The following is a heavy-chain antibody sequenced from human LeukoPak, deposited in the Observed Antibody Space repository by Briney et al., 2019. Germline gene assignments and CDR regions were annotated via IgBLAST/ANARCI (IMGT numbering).Heavy chain of an antibody. V-gene: IGHV4-39*01. CDR2: IYYSGST. J-gene: IGHJ4*02. Sequence: SETLSLTCTVSGGSISSSSYYWGWIRQPPGKGLEWIGSIYYSGSTYYNPSLKSRVTISVDTSKNQFSLKLSSVTAADTAVYYCARRRDTYYDILTGYYLPENFDYWGQGTLVTVSS. D-gene: IGHD3-9*01. CDR3: ARRRDTYYDILTGYYLPENFDY. CDR1: GGSISSSSYY.